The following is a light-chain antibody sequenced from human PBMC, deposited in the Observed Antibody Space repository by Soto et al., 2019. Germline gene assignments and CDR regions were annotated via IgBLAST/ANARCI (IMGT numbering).Light chain of an antibody. Sequence: QSVLTQPPSVSGAPGQRVTISCTGSGSNIGAGSDVHWYQQPPGTAPKLLIYGNNNRPSGVPDRFSGSKSGTYASLAIVGLQPEDDADYYCQSYDSGLSTQVFAAGTKVTVL. V-gene: IGLV1-40*01. J-gene: IGLJ1*01. CDR1: GSNIGAGSD. CDR3: QSYDSGLSTQV. CDR2: GNN.